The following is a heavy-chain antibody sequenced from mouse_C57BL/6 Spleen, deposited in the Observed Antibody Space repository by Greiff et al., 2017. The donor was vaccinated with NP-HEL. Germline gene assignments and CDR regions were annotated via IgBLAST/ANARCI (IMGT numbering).Heavy chain of an antibody. CDR3: ARKLREDYAMDY. J-gene: IGHJ4*01. CDR1: GYTFTSYW. Sequence: VQLQQPGAELVKPGASVKLSCKASGYTFTSYWMHWVRRRPGRGLGGIGRIDPNSGGTKYNEKFKSKATLTVDKPSSTAYMQLSSLTSEDSAVYYCARKLREDYAMDYWGQGTSVTVSS. D-gene: IGHD3-1*01. CDR2: IDPNSGGT. V-gene: IGHV1-72*01.